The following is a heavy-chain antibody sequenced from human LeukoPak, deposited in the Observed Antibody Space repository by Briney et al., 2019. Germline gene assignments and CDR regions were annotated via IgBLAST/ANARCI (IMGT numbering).Heavy chain of an antibody. CDR1: GFTFSSYT. CDR2: ICNSGAYT. J-gene: IGHJ4*02. D-gene: IGHD3-10*01. V-gene: IGHV3-23*01. Sequence: GGSLRLSCAASGFTFSSYTMSWVRQAPGKGLEWVSSICNSGAYTYYADSVKGRFAISRDNSKNTLYLQMNSLRAEDTAVYYCAKDITEGDPGYWGQGTLVTVSS. CDR3: AKDITEGDPGY.